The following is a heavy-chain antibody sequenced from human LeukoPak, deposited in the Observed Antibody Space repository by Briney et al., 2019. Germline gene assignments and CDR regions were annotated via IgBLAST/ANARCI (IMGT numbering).Heavy chain of an antibody. CDR3: ARRTYYYDSSGYDFDY. Sequence: SSETLSLTCAVYGGSFSGYYWSWIRQPPGKGLEWIGEINHSGSTNYNPSLKSRVTISVDTSKNQFSLKLSSVTAADTAVYYCARRTYYYDSSGYDFDYWGQGTLVTVSS. V-gene: IGHV4-34*01. J-gene: IGHJ4*02. D-gene: IGHD3-22*01. CDR2: INHSGST. CDR1: GGSFSGYY.